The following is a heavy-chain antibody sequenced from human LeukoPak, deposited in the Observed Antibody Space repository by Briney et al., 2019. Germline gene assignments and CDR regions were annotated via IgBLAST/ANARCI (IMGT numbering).Heavy chain of an antibody. CDR3: ARLGRKGLPAAFDY. CDR1: GFTFDTFA. J-gene: IGHJ4*02. Sequence: PGGSLRLSCAASGFTFDTFAMSWVRQAPGKGLEWVSTLSNRGHSTYYADSAKGRFTISRDNSKNTLYLQLNSLRAEDTAVYYCARLGRKGLPAAFDYWGQGTLVTVSS. V-gene: IGHV3-23*01. D-gene: IGHD3-9*01. CDR2: LSNRGHST.